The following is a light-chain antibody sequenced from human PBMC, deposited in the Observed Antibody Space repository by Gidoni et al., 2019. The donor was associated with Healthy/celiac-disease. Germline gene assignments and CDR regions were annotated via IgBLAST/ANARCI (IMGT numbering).Light chain of an antibody. CDR2: GAS. CDR3: QQYGSSQYT. J-gene: IGKJ2*01. CDR1: QSVSSSY. Sequence: LVLPQSPGTLSLSTGERATLSCRASQSVSSSYLAWYQQKPGQAPRLLIYGASSRATGIQDRFSGSGSGTDFTLTISRLEPEDFAVYYCQQYGSSQYTFGQGTKLEIK. V-gene: IGKV3-20*01.